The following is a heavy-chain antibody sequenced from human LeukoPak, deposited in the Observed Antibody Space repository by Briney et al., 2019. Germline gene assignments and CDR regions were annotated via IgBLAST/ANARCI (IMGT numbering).Heavy chain of an antibody. D-gene: IGHD4-23*01. CDR1: SGSISDEN. Sequence: SETLSLTCTVSSGSISDENWSWIRQPPGKGLEWIGYIYYSGSTSTNYSPSLKSRVTMSVDTSKNQFSLKLSSVTAADTAVYYCARHQRGNSDAFDIWGQGTMVTVSS. CDR3: ARHQRGNSDAFDI. CDR2: IYYSGSTST. J-gene: IGHJ3*02. V-gene: IGHV4-59*13.